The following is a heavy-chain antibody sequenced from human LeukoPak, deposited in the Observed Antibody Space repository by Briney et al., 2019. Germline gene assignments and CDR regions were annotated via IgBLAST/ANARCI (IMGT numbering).Heavy chain of an antibody. J-gene: IGHJ5*02. Sequence: SETLSLTCTVSGGSVSSGSYYWSWIRQPPGKGLEWIGYIYYSGSTNYNPSLKSRVTISVDRSKNQFSLKLSSVTAADTAVYYCAREVTYYDFWSGYYTRWFDPWGQGTLVTVSS. D-gene: IGHD3-3*01. CDR2: IYYSGST. V-gene: IGHV4-61*01. CDR1: GGSVSSGSYY. CDR3: AREVTYYDFWSGYYTRWFDP.